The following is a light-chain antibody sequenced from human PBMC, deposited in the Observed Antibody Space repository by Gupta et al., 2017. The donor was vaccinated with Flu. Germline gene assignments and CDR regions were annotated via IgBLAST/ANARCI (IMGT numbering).Light chain of an antibody. CDR1: QGISTW. CDR3: QQYVLYPIT. CDR2: AAS. V-gene: IGKV1D-16*01. Sequence: DIQMTQSPSSLSASVGDRVPITCRASQGISTWLAWYQQIPGKAPKSLIYAASNLHSGVPARFSGSGSGTDFTLKISSVKTEDVATYYCQQYVLYPITFGQGTRVE. J-gene: IGKJ5*01.